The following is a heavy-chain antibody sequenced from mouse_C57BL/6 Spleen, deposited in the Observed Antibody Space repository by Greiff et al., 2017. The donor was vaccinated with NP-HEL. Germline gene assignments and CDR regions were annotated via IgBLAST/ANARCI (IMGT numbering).Heavy chain of an antibody. J-gene: IGHJ4*01. CDR2: INPGSGGT. Sequence: QVQLQQSGAELVRPGTSVKVSCKASGYAFTNYLIEWVKQRPGQGLEWIGVINPGSGGTNYNEKFKGKATLTADKSSSTAYMQLSSLTSEDSAVYFCAREYYGSSLDYAMDYWGQGTSVTVSS. D-gene: IGHD1-1*01. CDR1: GYAFTNYL. CDR3: AREYYGSSLDYAMDY. V-gene: IGHV1-54*01.